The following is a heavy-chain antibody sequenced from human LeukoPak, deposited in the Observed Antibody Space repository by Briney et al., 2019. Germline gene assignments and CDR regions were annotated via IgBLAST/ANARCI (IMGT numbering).Heavy chain of an antibody. CDR2: IKQDGSEK. D-gene: IGHD4-17*01. CDR3: ARGQLYGDYDY. CDR1: GFTFSSYW. J-gene: IGHJ4*02. V-gene: IGHV3-7*01. Sequence: GGSLRLSCAASGFTFSSYWTSWVRQAPGKGLEWVANIKQDGSEKYYVDSVKGRFTISRDNAKNSLYLQMNSLRAEDTAVYYCARGQLYGDYDYWGQGTLVTVSS.